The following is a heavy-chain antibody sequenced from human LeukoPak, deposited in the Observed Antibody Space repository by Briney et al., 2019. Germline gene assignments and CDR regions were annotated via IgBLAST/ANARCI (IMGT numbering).Heavy chain of an antibody. CDR1: GFTFDDYA. J-gene: IGHJ4*02. CDR2: TSWNSGSI. D-gene: IGHD2-8*01. Sequence: PGGSLRLSCAASGFTFDDYAMHWVRQAPGKGLEWVSGTSWNSGSIGYADSVKGRFTISRDNAKNSLYLQMNSLRAEDTAVYYCARDSSVCYHYWGQGTLVTVSS. V-gene: IGHV3-9*01. CDR3: ARDSSVCYHY.